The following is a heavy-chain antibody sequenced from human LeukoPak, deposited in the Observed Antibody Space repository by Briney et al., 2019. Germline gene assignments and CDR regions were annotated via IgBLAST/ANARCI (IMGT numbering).Heavy chain of an antibody. J-gene: IGHJ4*02. Sequence: GGSLRLSCAASGFTFSDHYMDWVRQAPGKGLEWVGRTRNRANSYTTEYAASVKGRFTISRDDSKNSLYLQMNSLRDEDTAVYYCARVTSSYSPDFWGQGTLVTVSS. CDR2: TRNRANSYTT. CDR3: ARVTSSYSPDF. D-gene: IGHD3-10*01. CDR1: GFTFSDHY. V-gene: IGHV3-72*01.